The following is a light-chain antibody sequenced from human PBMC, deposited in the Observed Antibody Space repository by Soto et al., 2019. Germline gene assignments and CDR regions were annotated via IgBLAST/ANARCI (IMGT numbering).Light chain of an antibody. CDR2: GAC. CDR3: QQYGSAPGT. CDR1: QSVSSSY. Sequence: EIVLTQSPGNLSLSPGERATLSCRASQSVSSSYLAWNQQKPGQAPRFLIYGACSRATGIPYRFSGSGSGTDFTLTISRLEPEDFAVYYWQQYGSAPGTFGQGTKVEIK. J-gene: IGKJ1*01. V-gene: IGKV3-20*01.